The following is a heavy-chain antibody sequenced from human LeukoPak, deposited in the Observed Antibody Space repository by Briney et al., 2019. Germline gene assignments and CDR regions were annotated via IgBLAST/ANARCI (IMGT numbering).Heavy chain of an antibody. CDR1: GFTFDDYG. V-gene: IGHV3-20*04. CDR3: ARGYCSGGSCYSPYFDY. Sequence: GGSLRLSCAASGFTFDDYGMSWVRQAPGKGLEWVSGINWNGGSTGYADSVKGRFTISRDNAKNSLYLQMNSLRAEDTALYYCARGYCSGGSCYSPYFDYWGQGTLVTVSS. CDR2: INWNGGST. D-gene: IGHD2-15*01. J-gene: IGHJ4*02.